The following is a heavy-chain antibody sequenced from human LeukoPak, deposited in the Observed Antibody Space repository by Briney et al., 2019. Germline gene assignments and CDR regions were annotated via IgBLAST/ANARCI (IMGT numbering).Heavy chain of an antibody. D-gene: IGHD3-16*02. J-gene: IGHJ3*02. CDR2: IYHSGST. CDR3: ARARYRGAFDI. Sequence: SETLSLTCAVSGGSISSGGYSWSWIRQPPGKGLEWIGYIYHSGSTYYNPSLKSRVTISVDGSKNQFSLKLSSVTAADTAVYYCARARYRGAFDIWGQGTMVTVSS. V-gene: IGHV4-30-2*01. CDR1: GGSISSGGYS.